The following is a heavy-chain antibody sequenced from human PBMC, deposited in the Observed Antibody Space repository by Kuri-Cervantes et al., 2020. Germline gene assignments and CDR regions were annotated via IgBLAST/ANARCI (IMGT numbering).Heavy chain of an antibody. CDR2: IVVGSGNT. CDR3: AAVVSWGGGYYGSGDWYFDL. CDR1: GFTFTSSA. J-gene: IGHJ2*01. Sequence: SVQVSCKASGFTFTSSAVQWVRQARGQRLEWIGWIVVGSGNTNYAQKFQERVTITRDMSTSTAYMDLSSLRSEDTAVYYCAAVVSWGGGYYGSGDWYFDLWGRGTLVTVSS. V-gene: IGHV1-58*01. D-gene: IGHD3-10*01.